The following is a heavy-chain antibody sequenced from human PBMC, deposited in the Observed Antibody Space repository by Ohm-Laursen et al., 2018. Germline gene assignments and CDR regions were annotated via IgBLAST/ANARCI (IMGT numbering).Heavy chain of an antibody. D-gene: IGHD3-3*01. V-gene: IGHV1-69*06. CDR2: IIPIFGTA. J-gene: IGHJ6*02. Sequence: GSSVKVFCKASGGTFSSYAISWVRQAPGQGLEWMGGIIPIFGTANYAQKFQGRVTITADKSTSTAYMELSSLRSEDTAVYYCARGLGDFGVVYYYYGMDVWGQGTTVTVSS. CDR3: ARGLGDFGVVYYYYGMDV. CDR1: GGTFSSYA.